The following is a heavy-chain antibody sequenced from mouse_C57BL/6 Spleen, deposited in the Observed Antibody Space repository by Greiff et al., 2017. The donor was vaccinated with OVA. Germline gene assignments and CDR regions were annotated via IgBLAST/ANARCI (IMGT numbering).Heavy chain of an antibody. CDR1: GYAFSSSW. CDR3: ATQTAQATPWFAY. J-gene: IGHJ3*01. D-gene: IGHD3-2*02. CDR2: IYPGDGDT. Sequence: VQLQQSGPELVKPGASVKISCKASGYAFSSSWMNWVKQRPGTGLEWIGRIYPGDGDTNYNGKFQGKAKLTADKSSSTAYMQLVSLTSEDSAVDFCATQTAQATPWFAYWGQGTLVTVSA. V-gene: IGHV1-82*01.